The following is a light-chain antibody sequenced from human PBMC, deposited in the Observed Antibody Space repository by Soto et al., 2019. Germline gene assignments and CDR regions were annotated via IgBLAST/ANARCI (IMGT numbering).Light chain of an antibody. CDR1: SSNIGSNY. Sequence: QSVLTQPPSASGTPGQRVTISCSGSSSNIGSNYVYWYQQLPGTAPNLLIYRNNQRPSGVPDRFSGSKSGPSASLAISGLRSEDEADYYCAAWDDSLSGRVFGGGTKLPVL. V-gene: IGLV1-47*01. CDR3: AAWDDSLSGRV. J-gene: IGLJ2*01. CDR2: RNN.